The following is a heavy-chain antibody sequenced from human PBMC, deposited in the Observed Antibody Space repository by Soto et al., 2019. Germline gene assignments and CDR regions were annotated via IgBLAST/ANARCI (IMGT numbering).Heavy chain of an antibody. V-gene: IGHV3-74*01. CDR1: GFPFSSYW. J-gene: IGHJ1*01. D-gene: IGHD6-25*01. Sequence: EEHLVQSGGGLVQPGGSLRLSCAASGFPFSSYWMHWVRQVPGQGLVWVSRINSDGSSTIYADFVKGRFTISRDNAKNTLYLPMTSLRVDDTAIYYCAGGYQEWGQGALVTVSS. CDR3: AGGYQE. CDR2: INSDGSST.